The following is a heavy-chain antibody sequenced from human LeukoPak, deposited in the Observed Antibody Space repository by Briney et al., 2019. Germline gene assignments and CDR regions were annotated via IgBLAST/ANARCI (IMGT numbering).Heavy chain of an antibody. D-gene: IGHD3-10*01. Sequence: SETLSLTCTVSGGSISSGGYHWSWIRQHPGKGLEWIGYSYYSGSTNYNPSLKSRVTISLDTSKNQFSLKLTSVTAADTAVYYCAKSGSYYGSTSGWGQGTLVTVSP. CDR1: GGSISSGGYH. J-gene: IGHJ4*02. V-gene: IGHV4-31*02. CDR3: AKSGSYYGSTSG. CDR2: SYYSGST.